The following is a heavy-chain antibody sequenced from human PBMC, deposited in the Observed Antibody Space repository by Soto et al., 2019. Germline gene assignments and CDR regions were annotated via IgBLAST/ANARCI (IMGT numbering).Heavy chain of an antibody. CDR2: ISGSGGST. V-gene: IGHV3-23*01. D-gene: IGHD6-6*01. Sequence: GGSLRLSCAASGFTFSSYAMSWVRQAPGKGLEWVSAISGSGGSTYYADSVKGRFTISRDNSKNTLYLQMNSLRAEDTAVYYCAKALHRQYSSSSNRHYYYGMDVWGQGTTVTVSS. CDR3: AKALHRQYSSSSNRHYYYGMDV. J-gene: IGHJ6*02. CDR1: GFTFSSYA.